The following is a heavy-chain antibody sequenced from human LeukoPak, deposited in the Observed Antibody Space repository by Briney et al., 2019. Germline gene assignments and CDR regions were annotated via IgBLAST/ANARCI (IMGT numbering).Heavy chain of an antibody. J-gene: IGHJ6*03. CDR3: ARDGNWNQGVYYYYMDV. V-gene: IGHV1-2*02. Sequence: ASVTVSFKSSGYTFTCYYMHWVRQAPGQGLEWMGWINPNSGGTNYAHKFQGRVTMTSDTSISTAYMELSRLRSDDTAVYYCARDGNWNQGVYYYYMDVWGKGTTVTVSS. D-gene: IGHD1-1*01. CDR2: INPNSGGT. CDR1: GYTFTCYY.